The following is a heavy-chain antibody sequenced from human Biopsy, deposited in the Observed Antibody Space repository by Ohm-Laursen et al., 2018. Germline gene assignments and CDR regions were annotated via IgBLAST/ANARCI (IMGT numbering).Heavy chain of an antibody. CDR3: ARDYDTSGYYYVS. CDR2: IFYRGST. V-gene: IGHV4-39*01. Sequence: TLSLTCAASGGSISNNNYYWGWTRQPPGKGLEWIGSIFYRGSTHYKPSLKSRVNISVDTSKNQFSLKLNSVTAADTAVYYCARDYDTSGYYYVSWGQGTLVTVSS. J-gene: IGHJ5*02. D-gene: IGHD3-22*01. CDR1: GGSISNNNYY.